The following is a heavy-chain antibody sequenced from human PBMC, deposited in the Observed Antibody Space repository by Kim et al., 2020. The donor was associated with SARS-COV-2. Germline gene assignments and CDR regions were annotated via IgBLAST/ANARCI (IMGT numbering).Heavy chain of an antibody. CDR3: ARDYYGGGSYYTFEY. D-gene: IGHD3-10*01. CDR1: GFTFSDYS. CDR2: INSDSSYT. V-gene: IGHV3-11*06. J-gene: IGHJ4*02. Sequence: GGSLRLSCAASGFTFSDYSMSWIRQAPGKGLEWISCINSDSSYTKYADSVKGRFTISRDNAKNSLYLQMNSLRAEDSAVYYCARDYYGGGSYYTFEYWGQGNLVTVSS.